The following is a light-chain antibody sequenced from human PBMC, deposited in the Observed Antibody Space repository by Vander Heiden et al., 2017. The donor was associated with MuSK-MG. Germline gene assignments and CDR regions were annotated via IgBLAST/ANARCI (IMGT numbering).Light chain of an antibody. V-gene: IGLV3-1*01. CDR3: QSWDSRTVI. CDR1: NLQDKY. Sequence: SYEVIQPPSVSVSPGQTAHITCSGDNLQDKYASWYQQRPGQSPVLVIYEDSKRPSGIPERFSGSTSGNTATLTISGTQAMDEAYYYCQSWDSRTVIFGGGTKRTVL. J-gene: IGLJ2*01. CDR2: EDS.